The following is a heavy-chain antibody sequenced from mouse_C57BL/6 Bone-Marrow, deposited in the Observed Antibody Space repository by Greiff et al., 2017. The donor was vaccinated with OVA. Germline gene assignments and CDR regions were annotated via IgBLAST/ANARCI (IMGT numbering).Heavy chain of an antibody. J-gene: IGHJ1*03. CDR3: ARLSITTVGYVDG. CDR2: INPSSGYT. V-gene: IGHV1-7*01. D-gene: IGHD1-1*01. CDR1: GYTFTSYW. Sequence: VQLQQSGAELAKPGASVKLSCKASGYTFTSYWMHWVKQRPGQGLEWIGYINPSSGYTKYNQKFKDKATLTADKSSSTAYMQLSSLTYEDSAVYYCARLSITTVGYVDGWGTGTTVTVSS.